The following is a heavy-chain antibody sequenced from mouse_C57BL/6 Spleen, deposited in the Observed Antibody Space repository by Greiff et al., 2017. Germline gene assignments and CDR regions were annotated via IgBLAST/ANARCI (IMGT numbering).Heavy chain of an antibody. V-gene: IGHV5-4*01. Sequence: EVKVVESGGGLVKPGGSLKLSCAASGFTFSSYAMSWVRQTPEKRLEWVATISDGGSYTYYPDNVKGRFTISRDNAKNNLYLQMSHLKSEDTAMYYCARDLLWYFDYWGQGTTLTVSS. CDR1: GFTFSSYA. CDR2: ISDGGSYT. J-gene: IGHJ2*01. CDR3: ARDLLWYFDY. D-gene: IGHD2-1*01.